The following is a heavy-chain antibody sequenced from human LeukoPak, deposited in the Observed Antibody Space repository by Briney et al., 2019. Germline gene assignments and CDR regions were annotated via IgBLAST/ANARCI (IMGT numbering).Heavy chain of an antibody. D-gene: IGHD4-17*01. CDR1: GGSISSSSYY. Sequence: SETLSLTCTVSGGSISSSSYYWGWIRQPPGKGLEWIGSIYYSGSTYYNPSLKSRVTISVDTSKNQFSLKLSSVTAADTAVYYCARHNPQTTVTSLDYWGQGTLVTVSS. CDR2: IYYSGST. CDR3: ARHNPQTTVTSLDY. J-gene: IGHJ4*02. V-gene: IGHV4-39*01.